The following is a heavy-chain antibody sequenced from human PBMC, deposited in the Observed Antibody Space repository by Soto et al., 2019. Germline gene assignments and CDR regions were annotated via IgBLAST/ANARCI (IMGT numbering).Heavy chain of an antibody. D-gene: IGHD6-19*01. CDR1: GGSISSSSYY. J-gene: IGHJ4*02. Sequence: QLQLQESGPGLVKPSETLSLTCAVSGGSISSSSYYWGWIRQPPGKGLEWIGSIYYSGSTYYTPSLQSRVAISVHTSKNQFSLKLNSVTAADTAVYYCARRTVNIRTFYSGLKTHCFDYWGQGTLVTVSS. CDR3: ARRTVNIRTFYSGLKTHCFDY. V-gene: IGHV4-39*01. CDR2: IYYSGST.